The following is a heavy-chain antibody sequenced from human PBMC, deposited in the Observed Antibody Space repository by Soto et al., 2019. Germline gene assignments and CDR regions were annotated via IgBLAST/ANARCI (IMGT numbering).Heavy chain of an antibody. CDR3: ARGGYDCSSTSCYIPQPNYYYYYMDV. J-gene: IGHJ6*03. V-gene: IGHV4-59*01. CDR2: IYYSGST. Sequence: SETLSLTCTVSGGSISSYYWSWIRQPPGKGLEWIGYIYYSGSTNYNPSLKSRVTISVDTFKNQFSLKLSSVTAADTAVYYCARGGYDCSSTSCYIPQPNYYYYYMDVWGKGTTVTVSS. CDR1: GGSISSYY. D-gene: IGHD2-2*02.